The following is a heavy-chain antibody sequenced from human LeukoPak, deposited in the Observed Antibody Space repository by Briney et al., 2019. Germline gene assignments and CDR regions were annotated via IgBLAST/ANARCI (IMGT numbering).Heavy chain of an antibody. Sequence: PGGSLRLSCAASGFTFSSYAMHWVRQAPGKGLEWVAVISYDGSNKYYADSVKGRFTISRDNSKNTLYLQMNSLRAEDTAVYYCARPSLYCGGDCSNPSYFDYWGQGTLVTVSS. CDR1: GFTFSSYA. D-gene: IGHD2-21*02. V-gene: IGHV3-30-3*01. CDR3: ARPSLYCGGDCSNPSYFDY. CDR2: ISYDGSNK. J-gene: IGHJ4*02.